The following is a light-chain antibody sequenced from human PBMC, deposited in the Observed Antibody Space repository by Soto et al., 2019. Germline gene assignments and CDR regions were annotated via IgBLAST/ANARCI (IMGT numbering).Light chain of an antibody. V-gene: IGLV2-14*01. Sequence: QSALTQPASVSGSPGQSITISCAGTSSDVGAYNFVSWYQQHPGKAPKLVIYEVSNRPSGVSNRFSGSKSDSTASLSISGLQAEDESDYYCCSYASTSTYVVGSGTKLTVL. CDR3: CSYASTSTYV. CDR1: SSDVGAYNF. J-gene: IGLJ1*01. CDR2: EVS.